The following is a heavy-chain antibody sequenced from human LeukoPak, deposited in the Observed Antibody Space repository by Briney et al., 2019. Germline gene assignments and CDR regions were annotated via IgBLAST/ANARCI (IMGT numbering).Heavy chain of an antibody. J-gene: IGHJ4*02. CDR1: GFTVSSNY. D-gene: IGHD3-22*01. CDR2: ISYDGSNK. Sequence: GGSLRLSCAASGFTVSSNYMSWVRQAPGKGLEWVAVISYDGSNKYYADSVKGRFTISRDNSKNTLYLQMNSLRAEDTAVYYCARDKDYDSNYFDYWGQGTLVTVSS. CDR3: ARDKDYDSNYFDY. V-gene: IGHV3-30*03.